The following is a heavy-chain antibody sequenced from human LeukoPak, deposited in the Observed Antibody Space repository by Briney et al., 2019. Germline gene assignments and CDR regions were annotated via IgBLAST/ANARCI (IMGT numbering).Heavy chain of an antibody. V-gene: IGHV1-2*02. CDR3: ARARVPIAVAGLYYFDY. J-gene: IGHJ4*02. CDR1: GYTFTAYY. CDR2: IKPDSGSS. Sequence: ASVTVSCKASGYTFTAYYIHWLRQAPGQGPEWMGWIKPDSGSSHYAQKFQGRVTITRDTSSNSAYMDLTRLKSDDTALYYCARARVPIAVAGLYYFDYWGQGALVTVSS. D-gene: IGHD6-19*01.